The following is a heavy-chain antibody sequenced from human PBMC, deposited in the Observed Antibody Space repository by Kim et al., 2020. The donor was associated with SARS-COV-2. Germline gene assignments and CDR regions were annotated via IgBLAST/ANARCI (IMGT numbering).Heavy chain of an antibody. CDR1: GGSISSSSYY. CDR3: ARHKREGVVVAKGYYFDY. V-gene: IGHV4-39*01. J-gene: IGHJ4*02. Sequence: SETLSLTCTVSGGSISSSSYYWGWIRQPPGKGLEWIGSIYYSGRTYYNPSLKSRVTISVDTSKNQFSLKLSSVTAADTAVYYCARHKREGVVVAKGYYFDYWGQGTLVTVSS. D-gene: IGHD3-22*01. CDR2: IYYSGRT.